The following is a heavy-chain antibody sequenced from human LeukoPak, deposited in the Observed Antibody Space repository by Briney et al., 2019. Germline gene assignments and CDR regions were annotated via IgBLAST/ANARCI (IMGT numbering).Heavy chain of an antibody. CDR2: IYPDDSDT. D-gene: IGHD3-9*01. V-gene: IGHV5-51*01. CDR1: GYRFNYYW. J-gene: IGHJ4*02. CDR3: ARHSRYFDWLLVYFDY. Sequence: GESLKISCQGSGYRFNYYWIGWVRQMPGKGLEWMGIIYPDDSDTKYSPSFQGQVTISADKSINTAYLQWSSLKASDTAMYYCARHSRYFDWLLVYFDYWGQGTLVTVSS.